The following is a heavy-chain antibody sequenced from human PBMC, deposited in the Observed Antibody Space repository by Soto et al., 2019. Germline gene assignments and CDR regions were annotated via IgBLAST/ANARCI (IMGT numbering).Heavy chain of an antibody. J-gene: IGHJ4*02. D-gene: IGHD6-19*01. Sequence: EVQLVESGGGLVKPGGSLRLSCAASGFTFSSVLMNWVRQATGKGLEWVGRIKSKTDGGTTDYAAPVKGRFTISRDDSKNTLYLQMNSLKTEDTAVYYCTPLALKYTSGWYEFSDWGQGTLVTVSS. CDR1: GFTFSSVL. V-gene: IGHV3-15*07. CDR2: IKSKTDGGTT. CDR3: TPLALKYTSGWYEFSD.